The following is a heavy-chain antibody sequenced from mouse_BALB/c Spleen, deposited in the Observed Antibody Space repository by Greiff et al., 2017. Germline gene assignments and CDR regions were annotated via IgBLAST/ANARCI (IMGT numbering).Heavy chain of an antibody. CDR3: ARDGYLYAMDY. CDR1: GFTFSSYA. J-gene: IGHJ4*01. V-gene: IGHV5-9-4*01. CDR2: ISSGGSYT. Sequence: EVQLVESGGGLVKPGGSLKLSCAASGFTFSSYAMSWVRQSPEKRLEWVAEISSGGSYTYYPDTVTGRFTISRDNAKNTLYLEMSSLRSEDTAMYYCARDGYLYAMDYWGQGTSVTVSS. D-gene: IGHD2-2*01.